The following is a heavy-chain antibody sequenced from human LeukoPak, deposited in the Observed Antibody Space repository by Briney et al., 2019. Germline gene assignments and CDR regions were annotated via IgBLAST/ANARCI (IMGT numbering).Heavy chain of an antibody. CDR2: IYYSGST. CDR3: ARSRALSDAFDI. CDR1: GGSISSSSYY. J-gene: IGHJ3*02. V-gene: IGHV4-39*01. D-gene: IGHD2/OR15-2a*01. Sequence: PSETLSLTCTVSGGSISSSSYYWGWIRQPPGKGLEWIGSIYYSGSTYYNPSLKSRVTISVDTSKNQFSLKLSSVTAADTAVYYCARSRALSDAFDIWGQGTMVTVSS.